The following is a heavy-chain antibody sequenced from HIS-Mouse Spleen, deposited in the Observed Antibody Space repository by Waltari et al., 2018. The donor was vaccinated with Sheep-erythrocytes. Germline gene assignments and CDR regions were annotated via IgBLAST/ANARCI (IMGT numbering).Heavy chain of an antibody. Sequence: QVQLVQSGAEVKKPGASVKVSCKASGYTFTGYYMHWVRQAPGQGLEWMGWINPNSGGTNYAQKFQGRVTMTRDTSISTAYMELSRLRSDDTAVYYCARDRTYYYDSSGYYFDYWGQGTLVTVSS. J-gene: IGHJ4*02. CDR2: INPNSGGT. V-gene: IGHV1-2*02. D-gene: IGHD3-22*01. CDR1: GYTFTGYY. CDR3: ARDRTYYYDSSGYYFDY.